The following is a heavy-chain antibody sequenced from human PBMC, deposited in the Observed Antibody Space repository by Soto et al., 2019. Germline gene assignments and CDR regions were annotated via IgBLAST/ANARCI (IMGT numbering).Heavy chain of an antibody. V-gene: IGHV3-33*01. Sequence: GGSLRLSCAASGVTFSNYGMHWIRQAPGKGLEWVAVIWYDGSNKYYADSVKGRFTISRDNSKNTLYLQMNSLRAEDTAVYYCARAYYYDSSGYLEEYYFDYWGQGTLVTVSS. CDR3: ARAYYYDSSGYLEEYYFDY. CDR2: IWYDGSNK. D-gene: IGHD3-22*01. CDR1: GVTFSNYG. J-gene: IGHJ4*02.